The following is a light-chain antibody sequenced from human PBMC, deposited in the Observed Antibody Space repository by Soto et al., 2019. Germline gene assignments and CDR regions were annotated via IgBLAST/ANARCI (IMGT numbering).Light chain of an antibody. V-gene: IGKV3-20*01. CDR3: QQYNNWPGT. CDR2: GAS. J-gene: IGKJ1*01. Sequence: DIVLTQSPVTLSLSPGERATLSCRASQSVSSGYLAWYQQKPGQAPRLLIYGASNRATGIPDRFSGSGSGTDFTLTISSLQSEDFAVYYCQQYNNWPGTFGQGTKVDIK. CDR1: QSVSSGY.